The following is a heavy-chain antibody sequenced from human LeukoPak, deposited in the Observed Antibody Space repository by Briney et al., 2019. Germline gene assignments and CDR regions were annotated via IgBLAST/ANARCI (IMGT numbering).Heavy chain of an antibody. CDR1: GSTFMNFL. CDR2: TYPSLTNT. CDR3: ARAGYSNRWDGVDY. J-gene: IGHJ4*02. D-gene: IGHD2/OR15-2a*01. V-gene: IGHV5-51*01. Sequence: RRGSTFMNFLITWSPQPPGKGRRFLVVTYPSLTNTRYSPSLQGQVTISVNKSINTAYLQWSSLKASDSAMYYCARAGYSNRWDGVDYWGQGTLVTVSS.